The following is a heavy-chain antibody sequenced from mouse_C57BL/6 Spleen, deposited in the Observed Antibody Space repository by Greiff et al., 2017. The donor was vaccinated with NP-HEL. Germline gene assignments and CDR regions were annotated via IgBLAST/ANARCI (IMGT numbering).Heavy chain of an antibody. CDR3: ARDNYGSSWYFDV. CDR2: ISYSGST. D-gene: IGHD1-1*01. CDR1: GYSITSGYD. J-gene: IGHJ1*03. Sequence: EVQLQQSGPGMVKPSQSLSLPCTVPGYSITSGYDWHWIRHFPGNKLEWMGYISYSGSTNSNPSPKSRISITHDTSTNPLFLKLNTVTTEDTATYYCARDNYGSSWYFDVWGTGTTVTVSS. V-gene: IGHV3-1*01.